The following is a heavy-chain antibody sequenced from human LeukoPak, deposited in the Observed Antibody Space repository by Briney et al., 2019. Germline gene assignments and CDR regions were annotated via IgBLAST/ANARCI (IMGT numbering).Heavy chain of an antibody. CDR3: ARVKVGATFVGAFDI. J-gene: IGHJ3*02. CDR1: EFTFSTYT. Sequence: PGGSLRLSCAASEFTFSTYTMNWVRQAPAKGLEWVSSISSSSSYIYYADSVKGRFTISRDNAKNSLYLQMNSLRAEDTAVYYCARVKVGATFVGAFDIWGQGTMVTVSS. V-gene: IGHV3-21*01. D-gene: IGHD1-26*01. CDR2: ISSSSSYI.